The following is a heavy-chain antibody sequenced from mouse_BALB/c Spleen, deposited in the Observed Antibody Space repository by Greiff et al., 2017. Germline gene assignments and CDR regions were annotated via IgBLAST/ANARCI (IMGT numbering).Heavy chain of an antibody. J-gene: IGHJ4*01. V-gene: IGHV1-67*01. CDR2: ISTYYGNT. CDR3: ASGIDRYDGYAMDY. D-gene: IGHD2-14*01. Sequence: VQLQQSGPELVRPGVSVKISCKGSGYTFTDYAMHRVKQSHAKSLEWIGVISTYYGNTNYNQKFKGKATMTVDKSSSTAYMELARLTSEDSAIYYCASGIDRYDGYAMDYWGQGTSVTVSS. CDR1: GYTFTDYA.